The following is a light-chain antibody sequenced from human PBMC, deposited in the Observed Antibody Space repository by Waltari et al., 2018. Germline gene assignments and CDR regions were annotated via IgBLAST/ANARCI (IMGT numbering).Light chain of an antibody. V-gene: IGKV4-1*01. J-gene: IGKJ4*01. CDR2: CAS. CDR3: QQYYTRPIT. CDR1: EILYYNSDGHNY. Sequence: DIVMTQSPDALAVSLGVRATITCESSEILYYNSDGHNYLAWYQQRPGKPSKLLFYCASTRESGVPDRFSGGSSGTHLSLTISSLQPEDVAVYYCQQYYTRPITFGGGTKVEI.